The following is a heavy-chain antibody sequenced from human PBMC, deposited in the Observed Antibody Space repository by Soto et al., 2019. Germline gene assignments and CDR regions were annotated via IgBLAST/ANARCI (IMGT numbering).Heavy chain of an antibody. V-gene: IGHV4-38-2*01. D-gene: IGHD6-19*01. CDR1: GYSISSGYY. CDR3: AIADSAGWARYFDY. CDR2: IFHSGST. J-gene: IGHJ4*02. Sequence: SETLRLTCAVSGYSISSGYYWGWIRQSPGKGLEWIATIFHSGSTYYNPSLTSRVTISVDTSKNQFSLKLTSVTAADTAVYYWAIADSAGWARYFDYWGQRTLV.